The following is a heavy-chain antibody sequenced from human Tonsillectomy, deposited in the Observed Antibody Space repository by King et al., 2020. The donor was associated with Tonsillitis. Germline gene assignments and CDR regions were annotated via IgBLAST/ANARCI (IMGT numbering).Heavy chain of an antibody. D-gene: IGHD3-10*01. CDR1: GFTFSSYA. J-gene: IGHJ4*02. Sequence: VQLVESGGGVVQPGRSLRLSCAASGFTFSSYAMHWVRQAPGKGLEWVAVISYAGNNKYYADTVKGRFTISRDNSKNTLYLQMNSLRPEDTAVYLCARGELDGWGSFPWGLWGQETGVTVSS. V-gene: IGHV3-30-3*01. CDR2: ISYAGNNK. CDR3: ARGELDGWGSFPWGL.